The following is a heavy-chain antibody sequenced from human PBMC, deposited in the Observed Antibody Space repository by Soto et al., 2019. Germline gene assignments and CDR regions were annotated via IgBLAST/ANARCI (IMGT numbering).Heavy chain of an antibody. CDR2: ISGYNGNT. J-gene: IGHJ6*02. Sequence: QVQLVQSRGEVKKPGASVKVSCKTSGYSFTTYGISWVRQAPGQGLEWMGWISGYNGNTNYAKKLQGRVTMTTDTSTSTAYKERRSLRYDDTAAYYCARDGPAPYYYYGMDVWGQGSTVTVSS. CDR1: GYSFTTYG. CDR3: ARDGPAPYYYYGMDV. V-gene: IGHV1-18*01.